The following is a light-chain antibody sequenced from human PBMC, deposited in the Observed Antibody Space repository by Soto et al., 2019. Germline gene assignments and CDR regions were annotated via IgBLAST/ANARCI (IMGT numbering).Light chain of an antibody. CDR1: QSVSGN. CDR3: QQYNNWTLT. J-gene: IGKJ4*01. Sequence: EIVMTQSPATLSVSPGERATLSCRASQSVSGNLAWYQQKPGQAPGLLIYGASTRATGIPARFSGSGSGTEFTLTISSLQSEDFAVYYCQQYNNWTLTFGGGTKVEIK. V-gene: IGKV3-15*01. CDR2: GAS.